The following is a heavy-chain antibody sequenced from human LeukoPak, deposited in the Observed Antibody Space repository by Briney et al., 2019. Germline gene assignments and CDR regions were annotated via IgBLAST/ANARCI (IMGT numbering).Heavy chain of an antibody. D-gene: IGHD6-19*01. Sequence: SQTPSLTCTVPGGSISSGGYHWSWIRQPPGKGLEWIGYIYHSGSTYYNPSLKSRVTISVDKSKNQFSLKLSSVTAADTAVYYCAKIAVAGPYYYYGMDVWGQGTTVTVSS. CDR2: IYHSGST. CDR3: AKIAVAGPYYYYGMDV. J-gene: IGHJ6*02. CDR1: GGSISSGGYH. V-gene: IGHV4-30-2*01.